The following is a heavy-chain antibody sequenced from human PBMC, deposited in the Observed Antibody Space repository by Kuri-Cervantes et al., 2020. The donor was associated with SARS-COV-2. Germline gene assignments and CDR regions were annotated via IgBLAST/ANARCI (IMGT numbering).Heavy chain of an antibody. V-gene: IGHV4-59*12. CDR1: GGSISSYY. Sequence: SETLSLTCTVSGGSISSYYWSWIRQPPGKGLEWIGYIYYSGSTNYNPSLKSRVTISVDMSKNQFSLKLSSVTAADTAVYYCARESAAGTPYFDYWGQGTLVTVSS. J-gene: IGHJ4*02. CDR3: ARESAAGTPYFDY. D-gene: IGHD6-13*01. CDR2: IYYSGST.